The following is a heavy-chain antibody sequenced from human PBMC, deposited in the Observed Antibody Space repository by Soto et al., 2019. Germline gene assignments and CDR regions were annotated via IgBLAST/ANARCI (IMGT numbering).Heavy chain of an antibody. CDR1: GGTFSSYT. CDR3: ARDAGITIFGVVTPKAFDI. D-gene: IGHD3-3*01. Sequence: ASVKVSCKASGGTFSSYTISWVRQAPGQGLEWMGRIIPILGIANYAQKFQGRVTITADKSTSTAYMELSSLRSEDTAVYYCARDAGITIFGVVTPKAFDIWGQGTMVTVSS. V-gene: IGHV1-69*04. CDR2: IIPILGIA. J-gene: IGHJ3*02.